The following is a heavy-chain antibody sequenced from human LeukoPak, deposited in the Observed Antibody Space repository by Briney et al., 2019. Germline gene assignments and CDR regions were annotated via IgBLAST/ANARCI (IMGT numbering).Heavy chain of an antibody. V-gene: IGHV3-21*01. CDR2: ISSSSSYI. J-gene: IGHJ6*02. CDR3: AKYVAGTASGMDV. D-gene: IGHD6-19*01. Sequence: GGSLRLSCAASGFTFSSYSMNWVRQAPGKGLEWVSSISSSSSYIYYADSVKGRFTISRDNAKNSLYLQMNSLRAGDTAVYYCAKYVAGTASGMDVWGQGTTVTVSS. CDR1: GFTFSSYS.